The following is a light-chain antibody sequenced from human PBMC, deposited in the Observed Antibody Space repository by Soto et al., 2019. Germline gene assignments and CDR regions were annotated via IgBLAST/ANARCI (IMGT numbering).Light chain of an antibody. CDR3: QQANSFPRALT. J-gene: IGKJ4*01. V-gene: IGKV1-12*01. CDR1: QGISSW. CDR2: AAS. Sequence: DIPMTQSPSSVSASVGDRVTISCRASQGISSWVAWYQQKPGKAPELLLYAASNLQSGVPSRFSGSGSGTDFTLTISSLQPEDSATYYCQQANSFPRALTFGGGTKVEIK.